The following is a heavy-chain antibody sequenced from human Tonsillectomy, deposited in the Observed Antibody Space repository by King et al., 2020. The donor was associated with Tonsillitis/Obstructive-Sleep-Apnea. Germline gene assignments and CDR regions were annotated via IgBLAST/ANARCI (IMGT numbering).Heavy chain of an antibody. CDR2: ITTYNGAT. Sequence: VQLVQSGHEVKKPGASVMVSCEASGYIFTNYGIVWVRQAPGQGLQWMGWITTYNGATDYAPNFQDRVTMTADTSTTTAYMELRSLRSDDTAVYYCARGPLRFWSSYPNWLDPWGQGTLVIVSS. CDR3: ARGPLRFWSSYPNWLDP. J-gene: IGHJ5*02. V-gene: IGHV1-18*01. CDR1: GYIFTNYG. D-gene: IGHD3-16*02.